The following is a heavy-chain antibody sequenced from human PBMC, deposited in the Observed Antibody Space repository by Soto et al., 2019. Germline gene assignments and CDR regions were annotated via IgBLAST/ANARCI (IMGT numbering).Heavy chain of an antibody. CDR2: INHSGST. CDR3: ARSKRAFAY. CDR1: GGSFSGYY. J-gene: IGHJ4*02. D-gene: IGHD1-1*01. Sequence: SETLSLTCAVYGGSFSGYYCSWIRQPPGKGLEWIGEINHSGSTNYNPSLKSRVTISVDTSKNQFSLKLSSVTAADTAVYYCARSKRAFAYWGQGTLVTVSS. V-gene: IGHV4-34*01.